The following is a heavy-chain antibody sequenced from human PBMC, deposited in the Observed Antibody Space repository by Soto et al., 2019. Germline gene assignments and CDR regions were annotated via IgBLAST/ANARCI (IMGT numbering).Heavy chain of an antibody. Sequence: QVQRVQSGAEVKKPGASVKVSCKASGYTFTTYNINWVRQATGQGLEWMGWMNPNSGNTGYAQKFQGRVTMTRNTTMSTAYMELSSLRSEDTAVYYCARNAFWDGGWFDRWGQGPLVTVSS. J-gene: IGHJ5*02. V-gene: IGHV1-8*01. CDR2: MNPNSGNT. CDR1: GYTFTTYN. D-gene: IGHD3-16*01. CDR3: ARNAFWDGGWFDR.